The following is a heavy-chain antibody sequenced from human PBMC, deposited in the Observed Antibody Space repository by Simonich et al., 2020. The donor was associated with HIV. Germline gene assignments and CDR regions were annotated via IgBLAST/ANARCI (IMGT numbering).Heavy chain of an antibody. CDR3: ARDGRKGSSTSCSDY. CDR1: GFTFSSYS. V-gene: IGHV3-21*01. CDR2: ISSSSMYI. J-gene: IGHJ4*02. D-gene: IGHD2-2*01. Sequence: EVQLVESGGGLVKPGGSLRLSCAASGFTFSSYSMNWVRQAPGKGLEWVSSISSSSMYIYYADSVKGRFTISRDNAKNSLYLQMNRLRAEDTAVYYCARDGRKGSSTSCSDYWGQGTLVTVSS.